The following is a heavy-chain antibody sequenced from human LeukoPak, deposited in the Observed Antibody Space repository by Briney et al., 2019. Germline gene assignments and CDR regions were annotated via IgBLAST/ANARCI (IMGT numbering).Heavy chain of an antibody. CDR1: GFTFSSYW. CDR3: AREERYFDWLLPSYYYYYMDV. Sequence: PGGSLRLSCAASGFTFSSYWMSWVRQAPGKGLEWVANIKQDGSEKYYVDSVKGRFTISRDNAKNSLYLQMNSLRAEDTAVYYCAREERYFDWLLPSYYYYYMDVWGKGTTVTISS. CDR2: IKQDGSEK. J-gene: IGHJ6*03. D-gene: IGHD3-9*01. V-gene: IGHV3-7*01.